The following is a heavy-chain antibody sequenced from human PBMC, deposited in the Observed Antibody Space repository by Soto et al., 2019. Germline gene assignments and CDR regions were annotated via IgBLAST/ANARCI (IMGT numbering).Heavy chain of an antibody. D-gene: IGHD3-10*01. CDR1: GYTLTELS. CDR3: ATRPNYYVSGVYYFDY. Sequence: QVQLVQSGAEVKKPGAPVKVSCKVSGYTLTELSMHWVRQAPGKGLEWMGGCDPEDGETLYALNFQGRVTMTEDTSTDTAYMELSSLRSEDTAVYYCATRPNYYVSGVYYFDYWGQGTLVTVSS. CDR2: CDPEDGET. V-gene: IGHV1-24*01. J-gene: IGHJ4*02.